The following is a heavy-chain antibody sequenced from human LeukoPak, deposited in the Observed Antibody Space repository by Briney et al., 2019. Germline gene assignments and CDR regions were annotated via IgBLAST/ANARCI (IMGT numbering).Heavy chain of an antibody. J-gene: IGHJ4*02. CDR3: ARRGYCSGGSCYVSY. D-gene: IGHD2-15*01. CDR2: IYYSGNT. V-gene: IGHV4-39*01. Sequence: PSEALSLTCTVSGGSISSSNYYWDWLRQPPGKGREWIGSIYYSGNTYYNPSLKSRVTISVDTSKNQFSLKLNSVTAADTAVYYCARRGYCSGGSCYVSYWGQGTLVTVSS. CDR1: GGSISSSNYY.